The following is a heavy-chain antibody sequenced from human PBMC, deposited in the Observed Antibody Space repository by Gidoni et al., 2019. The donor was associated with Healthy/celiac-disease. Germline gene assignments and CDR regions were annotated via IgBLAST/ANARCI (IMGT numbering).Heavy chain of an antibody. CDR1: GGSFSGYY. Sequence: QVQLQQWGAGLLKPSATLSLTCAVYGGSFSGYYWSWIRQPPGKGLEWMGEINHSGITNYNPRLKSLVTISVDTSKNQCALKLSSVTAAETAVEYGARGCGQQLTNPYDYWGQGTLVTVSS. V-gene: IGHV4-34*01. CDR3: ARGCGQQLTNPYDY. CDR2: INHSGIT. J-gene: IGHJ4*02. D-gene: IGHD6-13*01.